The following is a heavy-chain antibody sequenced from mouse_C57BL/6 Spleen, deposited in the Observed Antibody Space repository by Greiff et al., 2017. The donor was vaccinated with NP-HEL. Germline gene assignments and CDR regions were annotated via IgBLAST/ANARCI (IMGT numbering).Heavy chain of an antibody. J-gene: IGHJ3*01. Sequence: QVQLQQSGAELMKPGASVKLSCKATGYTFTGYWIEWVKQRPGHGLEWIGEILPGSGSTNYNEKFKGKATFTADTSSNTAYMQLSSLTTEDSAIYYCARRGGNGYYSWFAYWGQGTLVTVSA. D-gene: IGHD2-3*01. V-gene: IGHV1-9*01. CDR1: GYTFTGYW. CDR3: ARRGGNGYYSWFAY. CDR2: ILPGSGST.